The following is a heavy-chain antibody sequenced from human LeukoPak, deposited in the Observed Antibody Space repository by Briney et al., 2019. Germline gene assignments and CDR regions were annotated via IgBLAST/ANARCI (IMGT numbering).Heavy chain of an antibody. J-gene: IGHJ3*02. V-gene: IGHV4-39*01. CDR2: IYYSGST. D-gene: IGHD3-16*01. Sequence: SETLSLTCIVSGDSISYSSYYWGWIRQPPGKGLEWIGSIYYSGSTYYNPSLQSRVTISGDTSKNQFSLKLSSVTAADTAVYYCARALPWGTIDAFNIWGQGTMVTVSS. CDR1: GDSISYSSYY. CDR3: ARALPWGTIDAFNI.